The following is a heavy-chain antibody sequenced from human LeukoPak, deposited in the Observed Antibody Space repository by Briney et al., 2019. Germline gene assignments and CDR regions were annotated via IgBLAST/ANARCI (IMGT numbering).Heavy chain of an antibody. CDR3: ARVPYSSSWVPFDY. CDR1: GFTFSSYS. D-gene: IGHD6-13*01. J-gene: IGHJ4*02. Sequence: GGSLRLSCAASGFTFSSYSMNWVRLAPGKGLEWVSSISSSSSYIYYADSVKGRFTISRDNAKNSLYLQMNSLRAEDTAVYYCARVPYSSSWVPFDYWGQGTLVTVSS. V-gene: IGHV3-21*01. CDR2: ISSSSSYI.